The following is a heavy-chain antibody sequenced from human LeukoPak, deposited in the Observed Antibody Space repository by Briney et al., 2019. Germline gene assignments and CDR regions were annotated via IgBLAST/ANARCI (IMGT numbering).Heavy chain of an antibody. CDR1: GFTFSSYA. Sequence: GGSLRLSCAASGFTFSSYAMHWVRQAPGKGLEWVAGISYDGSNKYYADSVKGRFTISRDNSKNTLYLQMNSLRAEDTAVYYCARDHGSGSYCPDYWGQGTLVTVSS. CDR3: ARDHGSGSYCPDY. CDR2: ISYDGSNK. D-gene: IGHD3-10*01. V-gene: IGHV3-30*04. J-gene: IGHJ4*02.